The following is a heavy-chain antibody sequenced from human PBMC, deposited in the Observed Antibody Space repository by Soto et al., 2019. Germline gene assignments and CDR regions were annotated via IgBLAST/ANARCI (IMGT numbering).Heavy chain of an antibody. V-gene: IGHV3-33*01. J-gene: IGHJ4*02. CDR3: ARDADIVVVPAAIGFDY. Sequence: VQLVESGGGVVQPGRSLRLSCAASGFTFSSYGMHWVRQAPGKGLEWVAVIWYDGSNKYYADSVKGRFTISRDNSKNTLYLQMNSLRAEDTAVYYCARDADIVVVPAAIGFDYWGQGTLVTVSS. CDR2: IWYDGSNK. CDR1: GFTFSSYG. D-gene: IGHD2-2*01.